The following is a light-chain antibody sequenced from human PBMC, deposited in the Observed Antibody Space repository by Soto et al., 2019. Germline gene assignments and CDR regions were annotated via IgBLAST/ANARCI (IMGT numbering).Light chain of an antibody. CDR2: KAS. CDR3: HQYNNYPRT. Sequence: DIQLTQSPSTLSASVGDRVTIACRASQSIDTWLAWYQQKPGNAPKLLIYKASNLESGVPSRFSGSGSGTEFSLTIRGLQTDDFASYYCHQYNNYPRTFGQGTKV. CDR1: QSIDTW. J-gene: IGKJ1*01. V-gene: IGKV1-5*03.